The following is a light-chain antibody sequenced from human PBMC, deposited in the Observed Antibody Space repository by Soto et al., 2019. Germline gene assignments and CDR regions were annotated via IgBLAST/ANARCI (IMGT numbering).Light chain of an antibody. Sequence: EIVLTQSPATLSLSPGERATLSCRASQSVSSFLAWYQQRPGQAPSLLMYGASQRATGIPDRFSGSGSGTHFTLTISRLEPEDFAVYYCQHYKAFGGGTKVDI. V-gene: IGKV3-20*01. CDR2: GAS. CDR3: QHYKA. J-gene: IGKJ4*01. CDR1: QSVSSF.